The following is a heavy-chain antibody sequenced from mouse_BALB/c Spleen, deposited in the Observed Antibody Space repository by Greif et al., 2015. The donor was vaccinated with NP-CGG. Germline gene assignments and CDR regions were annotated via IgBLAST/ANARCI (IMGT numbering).Heavy chain of an antibody. Sequence: DVKLQESGGGLVKPGGSLKLSCAASGFTFSSYAMSWVRQTPEKRLEWVASISRGGSTYYPDSVKGRFTISRDNARNILYLQMSSLRTEDTAMYYCAKSDDYGAWFADWGQGTLVTVSA. CDR3: AKSDDYGAWFAD. D-gene: IGHD2-4*01. J-gene: IGHJ3*01. CDR1: GFTFSSYA. V-gene: IGHV5-6-5*01. CDR2: ISRGGST.